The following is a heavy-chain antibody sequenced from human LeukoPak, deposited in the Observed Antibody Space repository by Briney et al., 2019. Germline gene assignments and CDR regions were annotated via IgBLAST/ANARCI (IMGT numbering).Heavy chain of an antibody. CDR2: INPNSGGT. J-gene: IGHJ6*02. CDR1: GYTFTGYY. D-gene: IGHD4-11*01. V-gene: IGHV1-2*02. Sequence: ASVKVPCKASGYTFTGYYMHWVRQAPGQGLEWMGWINPNSGGTNYAQKFQGRVTMTRDTSISTAYMELSRLRSDDTAVYYCARKSNPDYHYYGMDVWGQGTTVTVSS. CDR3: ARKSNPDYHYYGMDV.